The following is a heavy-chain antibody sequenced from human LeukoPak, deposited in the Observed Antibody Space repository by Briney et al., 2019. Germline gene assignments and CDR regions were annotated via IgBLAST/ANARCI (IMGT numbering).Heavy chain of an antibody. V-gene: IGHV3-23*01. J-gene: IGHJ4*02. CDR3: ARRFTYYFDY. CDR1: GFTFSDYT. Sequence: GGSLRLSCAASGFTFSDYTMNWVRRAPGKGLEWVSGINGGGGYTYYADSVKGRFTISRDNSKNTLYLQMNSLRAEDTALYFCARRFTYYFDYWGQGTLVTVSS. CDR2: INGGGGYT. D-gene: IGHD3-16*01.